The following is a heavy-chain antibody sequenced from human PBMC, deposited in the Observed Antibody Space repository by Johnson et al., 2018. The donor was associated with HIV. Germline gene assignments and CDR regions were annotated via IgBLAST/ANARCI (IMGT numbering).Heavy chain of an antibody. CDR2: ISDSGGRT. CDR1: GFTFSSYG. Sequence: QVQLVESGGGVVQPGRSLRLSCAASGFTFSSYGMHWVRQAPGKGLEWVSGISDSGGRTDYADSVKGRFSISRDNSKNTLYLQMNSLRAEDTAVYFCARDLIVGTTRTGAFDIWGQGTKVTVSS. D-gene: IGHD1-26*01. V-gene: IGHV3-NL1*01. CDR3: ARDLIVGTTRTGAFDI. J-gene: IGHJ3*02.